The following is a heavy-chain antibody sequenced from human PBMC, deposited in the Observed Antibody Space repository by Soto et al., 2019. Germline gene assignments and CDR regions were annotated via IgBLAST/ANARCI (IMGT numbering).Heavy chain of an antibody. Sequence: EVQLLESGGGLVQPGGSLRLSCAASGFTFSSYAMSWVRQAPGKGLEWVSAISGSGGSTYYADSVKGRFTISRDNSKKTRCLQMNSLRAEDTAVYYCAKDRWTGYSSRGSSFDSWGQGTLVTVSS. V-gene: IGHV3-23*01. CDR2: ISGSGGST. J-gene: IGHJ4*02. D-gene: IGHD6-13*01. CDR3: AKDRWTGYSSRGSSFDS. CDR1: GFTFSSYA.